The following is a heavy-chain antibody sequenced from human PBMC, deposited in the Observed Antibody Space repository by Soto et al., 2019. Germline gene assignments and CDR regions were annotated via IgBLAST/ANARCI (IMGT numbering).Heavy chain of an antibody. CDR2: ISAYNGNT. V-gene: IGHV1-18*01. D-gene: IGHD3-10*01. CDR3: ASRILTGSGSYIGHDAFDI. Sequence: GASVKVSCKASGYTFTSYGISWVRQAPGQGLEWMGWISAYNGNTNYAQKLQGRVTMTTDASTSTAYMELRSLRSDDTAVYYCASRILTGSGSYIGHDAFDIWGQGTMVTVS. J-gene: IGHJ3*02. CDR1: GYTFTSYG.